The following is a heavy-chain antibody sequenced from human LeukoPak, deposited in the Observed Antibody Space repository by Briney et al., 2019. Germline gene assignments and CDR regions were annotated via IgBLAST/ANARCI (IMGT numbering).Heavy chain of an antibody. CDR1: GGSISSYY. Sequence: PSETLSLTCTVSGGSISSYYWSWIRQPAGKGLEWIGRIYTSGSTTYNPSLKSRVTMSVDTSKNQFSLKLSSVTAADTAVYYCARVAYYYGSGTKLRWFDPWGQGTLVTVSS. CDR3: ARVAYYYGSGTKLRWFDP. CDR2: IYTSGST. D-gene: IGHD3-10*01. V-gene: IGHV4-4*07. J-gene: IGHJ5*02.